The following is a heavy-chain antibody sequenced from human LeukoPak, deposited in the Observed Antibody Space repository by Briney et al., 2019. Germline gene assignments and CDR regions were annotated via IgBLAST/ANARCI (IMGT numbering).Heavy chain of an antibody. D-gene: IGHD7-27*01. J-gene: IGHJ4*02. Sequence: GSSVKVSCKASGGTFSSYAISWVRQAPGQGLEWMGGIIPIFGTANYAQKFQGRVTTTADESTSTAYMELSSLRSEDTAVYYCARAAGDSERGGDYFDYWGQGTLVTVSS. V-gene: IGHV1-69*01. CDR1: GGTFSSYA. CDR3: ARAAGDSERGGDYFDY. CDR2: IIPIFGTA.